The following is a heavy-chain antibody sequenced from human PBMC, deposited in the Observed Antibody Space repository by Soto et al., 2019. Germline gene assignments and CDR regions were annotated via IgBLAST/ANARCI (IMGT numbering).Heavy chain of an antibody. D-gene: IGHD6-6*01. J-gene: IGHJ6*02. CDR1: GFNVSTDN. CDR2: IYSGGNK. Sequence: GGSLRLSCAASGFNVSTDNMSWVRQAPGQGLEWVSAIYSGGNKFYAESVKGRFTISRDNSKNTLYLQMNRVRVEDTAVYYCARDRSIAGRNYHYGMDVWGQGTTVTVSS. V-gene: IGHV3-53*01. CDR3: ARDRSIAGRNYHYGMDV.